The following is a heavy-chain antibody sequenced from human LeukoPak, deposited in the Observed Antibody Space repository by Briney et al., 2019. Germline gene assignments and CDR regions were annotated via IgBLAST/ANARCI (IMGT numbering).Heavy chain of an antibody. Sequence: GGSLRLSCAASGFTFSSYWMHWVRQAPGKGLVWVSRINSDGSSTSYADSVKGRFTISRDNAKNTLYLQMNSLRAEDTAVYYCTRGLPYYYYMDVWGKGTTVTVSS. J-gene: IGHJ6*03. V-gene: IGHV3-74*01. CDR1: GFTFSSYW. CDR2: INSDGSST. D-gene: IGHD4-11*01. CDR3: TRGLPYYYYMDV.